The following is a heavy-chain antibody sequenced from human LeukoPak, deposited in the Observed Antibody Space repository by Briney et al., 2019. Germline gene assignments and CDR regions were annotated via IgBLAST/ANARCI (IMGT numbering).Heavy chain of an antibody. J-gene: IGHJ3*02. V-gene: IGHV4-31*03. CDR1: GGSISSGGYY. CDR2: IYYSGST. D-gene: IGHD3/OR15-3a*01. CDR3: AREGGLDHASDI. Sequence: PSQTLSLTCTVSGGSISSGGYYWSWIRQHPGKGLEWIGYIYYSGSTYYNPSLKSRVTISVDTSKNQFSLKLSSVTAADTAVYYCAREGGLDHASDIWGQGTMVTVSS.